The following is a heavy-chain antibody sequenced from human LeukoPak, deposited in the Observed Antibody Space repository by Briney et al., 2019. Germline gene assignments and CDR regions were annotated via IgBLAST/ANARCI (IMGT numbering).Heavy chain of an antibody. CDR3: ARDGGIAAATYLFDY. CDR2: ISYDGSNK. Sequence: PGGSVRLSCAASGFTFSSYAMHWVRQAPGKGMEWVAVISYDGSNKYYADSVKGRFTISRDNSKNTLYLQMNSLRAEDTAVYYCARDGGIAAATYLFDYWGQGTLVTVSS. J-gene: IGHJ4*02. V-gene: IGHV3-30*04. CDR1: GFTFSSYA. D-gene: IGHD6-13*01.